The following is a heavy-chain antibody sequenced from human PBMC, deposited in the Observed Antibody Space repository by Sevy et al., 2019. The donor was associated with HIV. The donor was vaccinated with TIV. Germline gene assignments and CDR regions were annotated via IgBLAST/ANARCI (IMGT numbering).Heavy chain of an antibody. CDR1: GFTFSSYT. CDR3: ATDKGGYDPFDY. CDR2: ISYSSEYI. J-gene: IGHJ4*02. D-gene: IGHD5-12*01. V-gene: IGHV3-21*01. Sequence: GGSLRLSCAASGFTFSSYTLNWVRQAPGKGLEWVSSISYSSEYIYYADSVKGRFTISRDNAKNSLYLQMSSLRAEDTAVYYCATDKGGYDPFDYWGKGTLVTVSS.